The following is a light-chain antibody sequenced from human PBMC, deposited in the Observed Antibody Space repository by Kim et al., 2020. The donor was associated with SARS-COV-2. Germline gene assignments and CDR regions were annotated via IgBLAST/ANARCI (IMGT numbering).Light chain of an antibody. V-gene: IGLV2-14*03. CDR3: SSHTTSGTYI. CDR2: VVG. CDR1: RSDVGYYNS. Sequence: GQSVAITCTGTRSDVGYYNSVSRNQTHPGKAPKRVMYVVGERASGVSIRFSGSQSGNTASLTNSGLRAEDEADYYCSSHTTSGTYIFGSGTKVTVL. J-gene: IGLJ1*01.